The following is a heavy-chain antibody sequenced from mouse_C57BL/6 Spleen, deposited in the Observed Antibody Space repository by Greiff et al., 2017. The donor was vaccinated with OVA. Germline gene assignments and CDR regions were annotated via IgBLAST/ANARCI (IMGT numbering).Heavy chain of an antibody. CDR3: ARRDDYAWFAY. CDR2: ISYDGSN. Sequence: ESGPGLVKPSQSLSLTCSVTGYSITSGYYWNWIRQFPGNKLEWMGYISYDGSNNYNPSLKNRISITRDTSKNQFFLKLNSVTTEDTATYYCARRDDYAWFAYWGQGTLVTVSA. V-gene: IGHV3-6*01. J-gene: IGHJ3*01. CDR1: GYSITSGYY. D-gene: IGHD2-4*01.